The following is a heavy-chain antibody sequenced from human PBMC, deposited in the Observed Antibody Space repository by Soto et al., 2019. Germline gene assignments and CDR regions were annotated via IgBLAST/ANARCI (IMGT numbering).Heavy chain of an antibody. D-gene: IGHD2-2*01. V-gene: IGHV1-3*01. Sequence: QVQLVQSGAEVKQPGASVKVSCKASGYSFSGYGIHWGRQAPGQRPEWMGWISAGNGIAKFSQQFQGRVAAIRDIAASTAYMELRSMTSEDTAVYYCARGSSSWSLGTGAYYGMDVWGQGTTVFVSS. CDR1: GYSFSGYG. J-gene: IGHJ6*02. CDR2: ISAGNGIA. CDR3: ARGSSSWSLGTGAYYGMDV.